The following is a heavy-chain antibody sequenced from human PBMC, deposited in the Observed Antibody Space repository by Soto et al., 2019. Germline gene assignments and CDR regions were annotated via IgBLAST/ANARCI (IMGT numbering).Heavy chain of an antibody. CDR3: ARAKGLLWFGESAPSDY. Sequence: PGGSLRLSCAASGFTFSSYWMHWVRQAPGKGLVWVSRINSDGSSTSYADSVKGRFTISRDNAKNTLYLQMNSLRAEDTAVYYCARAKGLLWFGESAPSDYWGQGTLVTVSS. D-gene: IGHD3-10*01. J-gene: IGHJ4*02. V-gene: IGHV3-74*01. CDR1: GFTFSSYW. CDR2: INSDGSST.